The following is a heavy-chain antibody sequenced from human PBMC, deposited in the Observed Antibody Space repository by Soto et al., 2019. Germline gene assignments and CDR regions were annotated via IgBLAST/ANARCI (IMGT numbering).Heavy chain of an antibody. CDR1: GFTFDDYA. Sequence: SLRLSCAASGFTFDDYAMYWVRQVLGKGLEWVSSISWNSGNIGYADSVKGRFTNSRANAENSLYLQMNSLRPEDTALYYCVRSKGGYSYGTPFDYWGQGT. V-gene: IGHV3-9*01. D-gene: IGHD5-18*01. CDR2: ISWNSGNI. CDR3: VRSKGGYSYGTPFDY. J-gene: IGHJ4*02.